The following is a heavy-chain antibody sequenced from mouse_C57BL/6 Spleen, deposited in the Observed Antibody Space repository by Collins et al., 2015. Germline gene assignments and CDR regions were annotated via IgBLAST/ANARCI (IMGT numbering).Heavy chain of an antibody. Sequence: VHWVRQSPGKGLEWLGVIWRGGTTDYNAAFMSRLSITKDNSKSQVFFKMNSLQSDDTAIYYYAKDGYYYAMDYWGQGTSVTVSS. D-gene: IGHD2-3*01. V-gene: IGHV2-5*01. J-gene: IGHJ4*01. CDR2: IWRGGTT. CDR3: AKDGYYYAMDY.